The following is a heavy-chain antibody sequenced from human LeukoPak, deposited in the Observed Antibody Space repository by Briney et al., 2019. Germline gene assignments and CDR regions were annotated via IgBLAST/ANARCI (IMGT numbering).Heavy chain of an antibody. CDR2: INSDGSWT. D-gene: IGHD5-24*01. Sequence: GGSLRLSCAASGFTFSSYWMHWVRQAPGKGLVWVSHINSDGSWTSYADSVKGRFTISKDNAKNTVYLQMNSLRAEDTAVYYCASIVEMATIRDYWGQGTLVTVSS. V-gene: IGHV3-74*01. CDR1: GFTFSSYW. J-gene: IGHJ4*02. CDR3: ASIVEMATIRDY.